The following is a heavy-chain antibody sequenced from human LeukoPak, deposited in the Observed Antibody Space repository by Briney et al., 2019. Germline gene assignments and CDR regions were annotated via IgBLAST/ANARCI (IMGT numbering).Heavy chain of an antibody. J-gene: IGHJ4*02. Sequence: GGSLRLSCAASGFTFSNYAMSWVRQAPGKGLEWVSAISGSGGSTYYADSVKGRFTISRDNSRDTLYLQMNSLRAEDTAVYYCAKGYYDYVWGSYYFDYWGQGTLVTVSS. V-gene: IGHV3-23*01. D-gene: IGHD3-16*01. CDR3: AKGYYDYVWGSYYFDY. CDR1: GFTFSNYA. CDR2: ISGSGGST.